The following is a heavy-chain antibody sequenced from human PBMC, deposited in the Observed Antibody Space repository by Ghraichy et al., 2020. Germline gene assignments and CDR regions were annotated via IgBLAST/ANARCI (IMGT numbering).Heavy chain of an antibody. CDR1: GGSISSYY. CDR3: ARDNDSSLNWAFDI. V-gene: IGHV4-59*01. J-gene: IGHJ3*02. Sequence: SETLSLTCTVSGGSISSYYWSWIRQPPGKGLEWIGYIYYSGSTNYNPSLKSRVTISVDTSKNQFSLKLSSVTAADTAVYYCARDNDSSLNWAFDIWGQGTMVTVSS. D-gene: IGHD3-22*01. CDR2: IYYSGST.